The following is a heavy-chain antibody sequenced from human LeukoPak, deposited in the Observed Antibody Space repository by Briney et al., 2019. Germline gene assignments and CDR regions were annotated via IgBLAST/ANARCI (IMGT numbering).Heavy chain of an antibody. CDR1: GYTFSNFG. Sequence: SVKVSCKTSGYTFSNFGISWVRQAPGQGLEWMGGIIPIFGTANYAQKFQGRVTITADESTSTAYMELSSLRSEDTAVYYCARAREAMVTAFQHWGQGTLVTVSS. V-gene: IGHV1-69*13. CDR2: IIPIFGTA. CDR3: ARAREAMVTAFQH. J-gene: IGHJ1*01. D-gene: IGHD5-18*01.